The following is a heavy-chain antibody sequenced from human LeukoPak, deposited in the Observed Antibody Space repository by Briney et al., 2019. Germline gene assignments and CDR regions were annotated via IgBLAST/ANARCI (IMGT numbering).Heavy chain of an antibody. J-gene: IGHJ4*02. CDR1: GGSFSGYY. CDR2: INHSGST. Sequence: PSETLSLTCAVYGGSFSGYYWSWIRQPPGKGLEWIGEINHSGSTNYNPSLKSRVTISVDTSKNQFSLKLSSVTAADTAVYYCARGSTHYDSSGYYNFDYWGQGTLVTVSS. V-gene: IGHV4-34*01. CDR3: ARGSTHYDSSGYYNFDY. D-gene: IGHD3-22*01.